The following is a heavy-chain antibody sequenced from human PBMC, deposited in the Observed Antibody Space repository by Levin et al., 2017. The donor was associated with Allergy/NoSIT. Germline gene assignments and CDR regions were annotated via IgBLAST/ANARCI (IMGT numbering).Heavy chain of an antibody. D-gene: IGHD2-15*01. Sequence: ASVKVSCRASGYIFSTYGISWVRQVPGQGLEWMGWIRTHNGYTYLAEKFQGKVTMTTDTSTRSVYMDMTRLRSDDTAVYYCARGGGTSSAPDALDIWGQGTMVTVSS. J-gene: IGHJ3*02. CDR2: IRTHNGYT. CDR3: ARGGGTSSAPDALDI. CDR1: GYIFSTYG. V-gene: IGHV1-18*01.